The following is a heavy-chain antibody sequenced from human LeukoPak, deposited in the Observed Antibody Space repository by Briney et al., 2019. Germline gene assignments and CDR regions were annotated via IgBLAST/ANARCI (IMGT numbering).Heavy chain of an antibody. D-gene: IGHD4-11*01. CDR3: ARNYDDYSKWAWFDP. CDR2: INPSGGST. CDR1: GYTFTSYY. V-gene: IGHV1-46*01. J-gene: IGHJ5*02. Sequence: ASVKVSCYPSGYTFTSYYMHWVRQAPGQGLEWMGIINPSGGSTIYAQKFQGRVTMTRDTSTSTVYMELSSLRSEDTAVYYCARNYDDYSKWAWFDPWGQGTLVTVSS.